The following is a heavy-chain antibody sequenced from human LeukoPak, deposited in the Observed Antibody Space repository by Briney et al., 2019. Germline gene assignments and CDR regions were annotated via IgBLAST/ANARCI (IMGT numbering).Heavy chain of an antibody. CDR3: ARFTPQGYGWGGYNRFDP. CDR1: GGSISSSSYY. Sequence: SETLSLTCTVSGGSISSSSYYWGWIRQPPGKGLEWIGSIYYSGSTYYNPSLKSRVTISVDTSKNQFSLNLTSVTAADTAVYYCARFTPQGYGWGGYNRFDPWGQGTQVTVSS. V-gene: IGHV4-39*07. D-gene: IGHD3-16*01. CDR2: IYYSGST. J-gene: IGHJ5*02.